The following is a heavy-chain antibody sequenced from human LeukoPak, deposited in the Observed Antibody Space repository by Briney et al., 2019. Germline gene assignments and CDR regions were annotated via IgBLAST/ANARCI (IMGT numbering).Heavy chain of an antibody. CDR1: GGSISSSSYY. CDR2: IYYSGST. D-gene: IGHD7-27*01. Sequence: SETLSLTCTVSGGSISSSSYYWGWIRQPPGKGLEWIGSIYYSGSTYYNPSLRSRVTISVDTSKNHFSLRLSSVTAADTAVYYCARDNWGRDYYGMDVWGQGTTVTVSS. CDR3: ARDNWGRDYYGMDV. J-gene: IGHJ6*02. V-gene: IGHV4-39*07.